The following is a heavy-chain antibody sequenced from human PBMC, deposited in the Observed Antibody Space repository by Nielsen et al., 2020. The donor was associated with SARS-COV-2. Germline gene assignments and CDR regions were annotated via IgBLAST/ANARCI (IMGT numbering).Heavy chain of an antibody. CDR3: ARDFGELLWFGELLDAFDI. D-gene: IGHD3-10*01. CDR1: GGTFSSYA. V-gene: IGHV1-69*13. CDR2: IIPIFGTA. Sequence: SVKVSCKASGGTFSSYAISWVRQAPRQGLEWMGGIIPIFGTAHYAQKFQGRVAITADESTSTAYMELSRLRSDDTAVYYCARDFGELLWFGELLDAFDIWGQGTMVTVSS. J-gene: IGHJ3*02.